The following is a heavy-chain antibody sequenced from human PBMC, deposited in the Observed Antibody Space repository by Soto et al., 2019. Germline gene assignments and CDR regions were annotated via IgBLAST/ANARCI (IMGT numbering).Heavy chain of an antibody. Sequence: SCAASGVTFRSYWVAWLRKAPGKGLQWVANINQDGSEKDYVDSVKGRFTISRDNAKNSLYLEMNSLRAEDTAVYYCARGSTYNFWSGYIYYGMDVWGQGTTVTVPS. J-gene: IGHJ6*02. CDR2: INQDGSEK. CDR1: GVTFRSYW. V-gene: IGHV3-7*03. CDR3: ARGSTYNFWSGYIYYGMDV. D-gene: IGHD3-3*01.